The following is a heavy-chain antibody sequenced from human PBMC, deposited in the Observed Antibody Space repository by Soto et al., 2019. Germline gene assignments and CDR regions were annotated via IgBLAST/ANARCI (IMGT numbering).Heavy chain of an antibody. D-gene: IGHD4-17*01. J-gene: IGHJ4*02. V-gene: IGHV3-30*18. Sequence: GGALRLSSAASGFTLSSYGMHWVRQAPGKGLEGVAVISYDGSNKYYADSVKGRFTISRDNSKNTLYLQMNSLRAEDTAVYYCAKDRTYGDYEYFDYWGQGT. CDR1: GFTLSSYG. CDR3: AKDRTYGDYEYFDY. CDR2: ISYDGSNK.